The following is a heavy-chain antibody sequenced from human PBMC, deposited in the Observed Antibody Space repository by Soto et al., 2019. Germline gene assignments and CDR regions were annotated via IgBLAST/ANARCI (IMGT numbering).Heavy chain of an antibody. CDR1: GYKFTGYG. CDR3: ARVFRLAVESSCFDY. J-gene: IGHJ4*02. V-gene: IGHV1-18*01. D-gene: IGHD6-19*01. CDR2: ISAYNGNP. Sequence: ASVKVSCKASGYKFTGYGIGWVRQAPGQGLEWMGWISAYNGNPSYAQKFQGRVTMTTDTSTSTAYMELRRLRADDTAVYFCARVFRLAVESSCFDYWGQGTLVTVSS.